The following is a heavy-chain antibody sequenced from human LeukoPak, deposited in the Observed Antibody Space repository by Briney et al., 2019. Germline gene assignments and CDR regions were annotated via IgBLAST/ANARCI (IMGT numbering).Heavy chain of an antibody. Sequence: SETLSLTFTVSGGSISSYYWSWIRQPPGKGLEWIGYIYYSGSTNYNPSLKSRVTISVDTSKNQFSLKLSSVTAADTAVYYCASWSPQWEPLEWGQGTLVTVSS. CDR2: IYYSGST. D-gene: IGHD1-26*01. CDR3: ASWSPQWEPLE. V-gene: IGHV4-59*01. CDR1: GGSISSYY. J-gene: IGHJ4*02.